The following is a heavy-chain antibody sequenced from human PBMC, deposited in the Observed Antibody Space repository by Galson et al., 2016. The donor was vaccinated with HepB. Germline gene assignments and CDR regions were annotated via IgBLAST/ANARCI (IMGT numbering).Heavy chain of an antibody. V-gene: IGHV3-30-3*01. D-gene: IGHD3-10*01. J-gene: IGHJ4*02. Sequence: SLRLSCAASGFTFSLFAIHWVRQAPGKGLEWVAMISYDGSNKYYADSVKGRFTISRDNPKNTLYLQMDSLRIEDTAIYSCARARDRYGSGGPLDYWGQGSLVPVSS. CDR3: ARARDRYGSGGPLDY. CDR1: GFTFSLFA. CDR2: ISYDGSNK.